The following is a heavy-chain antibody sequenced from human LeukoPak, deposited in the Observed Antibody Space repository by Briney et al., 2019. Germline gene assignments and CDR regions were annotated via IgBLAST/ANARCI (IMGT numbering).Heavy chain of an antibody. D-gene: IGHD3-3*01. V-gene: IGHV3-23*01. CDR2: ISGSDGST. CDR1: GFTFSSYA. Sequence: GGSLRLSCAASGFTFSSYAMSWVRQAPGKGLEWVSAISGSDGSTYYADSVKGRFTISRDNSKNTLYLQMNSLRAEDTAVYYCAKSRYYDFWSDFDYWGQGTLVTVSS. CDR3: AKSRYYDFWSDFDY. J-gene: IGHJ4*02.